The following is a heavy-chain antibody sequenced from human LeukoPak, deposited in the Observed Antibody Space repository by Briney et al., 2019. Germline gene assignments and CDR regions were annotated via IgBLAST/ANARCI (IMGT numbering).Heavy chain of an antibody. D-gene: IGHD6-19*01. Sequence: GRSLILSCAASGFIFCNYAMSWVREVPGRGLEWFSTISSRGDSTYVADSVKGRFTISRDNSKNSLYLQMNTVRAEDTAVYYCVKGPRPDITVAHTVENWGQGTLVTVSS. V-gene: IGHV3-23*01. J-gene: IGHJ4*02. CDR3: VKGPRPDITVAHTVEN. CDR1: GFIFCNYA. CDR2: ISSRGDST.